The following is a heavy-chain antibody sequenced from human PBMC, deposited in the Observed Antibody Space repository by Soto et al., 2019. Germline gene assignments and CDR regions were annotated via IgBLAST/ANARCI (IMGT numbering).Heavy chain of an antibody. V-gene: IGHV1-3*01. CDR3: ARDPGGSSWKRAY. J-gene: IGHJ4*02. Sequence: NFQGRVTITRDTSASTAYMELSSLRSEDTAVYFCARDPGGSSWKRAYWGQGTLVTVSS. D-gene: IGHD6-13*01.